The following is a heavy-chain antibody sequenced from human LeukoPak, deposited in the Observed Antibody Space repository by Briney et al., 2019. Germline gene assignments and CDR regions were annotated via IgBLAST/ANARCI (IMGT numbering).Heavy chain of an antibody. CDR3: ASGGMGARKYYSDPFHH. CDR2: LYSAGAT. D-gene: IGHD3-10*01. J-gene: IGHJ4*02. Sequence: GGSLRLSCAASGFTVSSNYMSWVRQAPGKGLEWVSILYSAGATYYADSVRGRFTISRDSSKNTVSLQMNSLRAEGTAVYYCASGGMGARKYYSDPFHHWGQGTLVTVSS. V-gene: IGHV3-53*01. CDR1: GFTVSSNY.